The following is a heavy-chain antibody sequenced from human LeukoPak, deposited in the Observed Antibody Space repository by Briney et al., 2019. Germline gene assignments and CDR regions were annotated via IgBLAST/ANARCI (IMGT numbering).Heavy chain of an antibody. V-gene: IGHV3-9*02. CDR1: GFTSNDHA. CDR2: IGWNSVGI. J-gene: IGHJ4*02. D-gene: IGHD3-10*01. CDR3: AREGDRSYYYGSGSYYNGMDY. Sequence: SGGSLRLSCSASGFTSNDHAMHWVRQVPGKGLEWVSGIGWNSVGIGYADSVKGRFTISRDNAKNSLYLQMNSRRAEDTAVYYCAREGDRSYYYGSGSYYNGMDYWGQGTLVTVSS.